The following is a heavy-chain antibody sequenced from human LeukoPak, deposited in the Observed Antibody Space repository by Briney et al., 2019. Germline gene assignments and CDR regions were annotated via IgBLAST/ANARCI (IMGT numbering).Heavy chain of an antibody. Sequence: GGSLRLSCAASGFTFSDFDMNWVRQAPGKGPEWVSHISHSGISTYYADSVKGRFTVSRDNSKNTLYVQMNSLGAEDTDLYYCAKQVAVAGIDYWGQGTLVTVSS. J-gene: IGHJ4*02. D-gene: IGHD6-19*01. CDR1: GFTFSDFD. CDR2: ISHSGIST. V-gene: IGHV3-23*01. CDR3: AKQVAVAGIDY.